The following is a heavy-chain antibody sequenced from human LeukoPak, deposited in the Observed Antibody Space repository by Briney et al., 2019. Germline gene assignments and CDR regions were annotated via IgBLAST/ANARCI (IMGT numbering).Heavy chain of an antibody. CDR2: IYYSGST. J-gene: IGHJ3*02. V-gene: IGHV4-59*12. CDR3: ARDYDSSGYSGDAFDI. Sequence: SETLSLTCTVSGGSISSYYWSWIRQPPGKGLEWIGYIYYSGSTNYNPSLKSRVTISVDTSKNQFSLKLSSVTAADTAVYYCARDYDSSGYSGDAFDIWGQGTMVTVSS. CDR1: GGSISSYY. D-gene: IGHD3-22*01.